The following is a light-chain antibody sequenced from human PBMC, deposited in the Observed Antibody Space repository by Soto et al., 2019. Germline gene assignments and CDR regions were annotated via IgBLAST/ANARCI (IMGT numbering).Light chain of an antibody. J-gene: IGLJ1*01. Sequence: SVLPQPPSVSEPPGRRVTSSGTGNISNIGAGYDAHWYQQLPGTAPKLLIYGDTNRPSGVPDRFSGSKSGTSASLAITGLQAEDEADYYCQSYDNSLSGSYVFGTGTKVHV. CDR2: GDT. CDR1: ISNIGAGYD. CDR3: QSYDNSLSGSYV. V-gene: IGLV1-40*01.